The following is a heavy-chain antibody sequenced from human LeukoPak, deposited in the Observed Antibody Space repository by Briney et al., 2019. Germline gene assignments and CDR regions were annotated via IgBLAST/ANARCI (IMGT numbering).Heavy chain of an antibody. V-gene: IGHV4-30-4*02. CDR1: GGSISSGDYY. D-gene: IGHD3-10*01. Sequence: SETLSLTCTVSGGSISSGDYYWSWIRQPPGKGLEWIGYIYYSGSTYYNPSLKSRVTISVDTSKNQFSLKLSSVTAADTAVYYCARDQSVRGADYGMDVWGKGTTVTVSS. CDR3: ARDQSVRGADYGMDV. CDR2: IYYSGST. J-gene: IGHJ6*04.